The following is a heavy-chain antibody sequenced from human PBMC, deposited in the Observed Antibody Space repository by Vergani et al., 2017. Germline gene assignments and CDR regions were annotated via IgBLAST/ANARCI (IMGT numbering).Heavy chain of an antibody. CDR1: GRSMSGYY. D-gene: IGHD3-10*01. CDR2: MYHSGST. J-gene: IGHJ5*02. V-gene: IGHV4-59*01. Sequence: QAQLQESGPGLVKPSETLSLTCSVSGRSMSGYYWSWIRQPPGKELEWIGYMYHSGSTNYNPSLETRVTISGDTSKNQFSLKLNSVTAADTAVYYCGRVADFYGLGSRLLDLWGQGILVTVSS. CDR3: GRVADFYGLGSRLLDL.